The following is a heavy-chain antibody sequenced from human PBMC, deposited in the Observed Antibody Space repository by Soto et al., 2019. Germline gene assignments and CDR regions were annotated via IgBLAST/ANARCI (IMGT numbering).Heavy chain of an antibody. D-gene: IGHD6-13*01. CDR2: ISGSGGST. CDR3: AKDQGSSWYEIDY. CDR1: GFTFSSYA. V-gene: IGHV3-23*01. Sequence: GGSLRLSCAASGFTFSSYAMNWVRQAPGKGLEWVSVISGSGGSTYYADAVKGRFTISRDNSKNTLYLQMNSLRAEDTAVYYCAKDQGSSWYEIDYWGQGTLVTVSS. J-gene: IGHJ4*02.